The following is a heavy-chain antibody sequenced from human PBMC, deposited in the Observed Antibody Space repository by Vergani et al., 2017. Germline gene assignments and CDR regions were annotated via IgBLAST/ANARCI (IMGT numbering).Heavy chain of an antibody. V-gene: IGHV1-18*04. D-gene: IGHD3-22*01. Sequence: QVQLVQSGAEVKKPGASVKVSCEGSGYTFRNYGISWVRQAPGEGLEWLGWISVYNGETKFAQKFQGRVTLTRDTSTDTAYMKMGGLRSDDTAVYYCAGDRGNSGDYNFDYWGQGTLVTVSS. J-gene: IGHJ4*02. CDR2: ISVYNGET. CDR1: GYTFRNYG. CDR3: AGDRGNSGDYNFDY.